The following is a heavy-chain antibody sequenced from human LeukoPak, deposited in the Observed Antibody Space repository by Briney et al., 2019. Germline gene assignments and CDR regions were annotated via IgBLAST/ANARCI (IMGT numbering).Heavy chain of an antibody. Sequence: SVKVSCKASGGTFSSYTISWVRQAPGQGLEWMGRIIPILGIANYAQKSQGRVTITADKSTSTAYMELSSLRSEDTAVYYCAREGDFSSSPFDYWGQGTLVTVSS. CDR2: IIPILGIA. CDR3: AREGDFSSSPFDY. J-gene: IGHJ4*02. CDR1: GGTFSSYT. V-gene: IGHV1-69*04. D-gene: IGHD2-21*02.